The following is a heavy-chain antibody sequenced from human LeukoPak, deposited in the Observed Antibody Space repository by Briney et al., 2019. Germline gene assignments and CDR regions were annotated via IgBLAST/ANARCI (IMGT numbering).Heavy chain of an antibody. CDR3: AKDFLIDPL. V-gene: IGHV3-48*01. Sequence: GGSLRLSCTASGFTFSSSGMNWVRQAPGKVLEWVSFIGTNSRTTYYGDSVKGRFTISRDNAKNSLYLQMDSLRAEDTAVYYCAKDFLIDPLWGQGTLVTVSS. J-gene: IGHJ4*02. D-gene: IGHD2-21*01. CDR2: IGTNSRTT. CDR1: GFTFSSSG.